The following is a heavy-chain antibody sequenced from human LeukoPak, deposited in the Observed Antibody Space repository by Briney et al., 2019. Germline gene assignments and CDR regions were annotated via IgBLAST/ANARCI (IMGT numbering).Heavy chain of an antibody. CDR2: ISSSSSTI. V-gene: IGHV3-48*01. D-gene: IGHD1-26*01. CDR3: ARAPGAGSYYGETLDY. Sequence: GGSLRLSCAASGFTFSSYSMNWVRQAPGKGLEWVSYISSSSSTIYYADSVKGRFTISRDNAKNPLYLQMNSLRAEDTAVYYCARAPGAGSYYGETLDYWGQGTLVTVSS. J-gene: IGHJ4*02. CDR1: GFTFSSYS.